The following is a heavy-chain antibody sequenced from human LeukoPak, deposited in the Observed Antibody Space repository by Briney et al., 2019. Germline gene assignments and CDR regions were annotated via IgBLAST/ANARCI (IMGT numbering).Heavy chain of an antibody. CDR1: GGSFSGYY. CDR2: INHRGST. Sequence: PSETLSLTCVVYGGSFSGYYWSWIRQSPGKGLEWIGEINHRGSTNYNPSLKRRVTISLDTSKNQFSLKLSSVTAADTAVYYCARDGDYYGSGSYYFNWFDPWGQGTLVTVSS. D-gene: IGHD3-10*01. V-gene: IGHV4-34*01. CDR3: ARDGDYYGSGSYYFNWFDP. J-gene: IGHJ5*02.